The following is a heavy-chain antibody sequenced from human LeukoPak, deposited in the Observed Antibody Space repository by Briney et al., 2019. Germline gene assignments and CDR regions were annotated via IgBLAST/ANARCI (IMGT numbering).Heavy chain of an antibody. J-gene: IGHJ4*02. CDR1: GFTVSNNY. V-gene: IGHV3-53*01. Sequence: GGSLRPSCAASGFTVSNNYMSWVRQAPGKGLEWVSVIYSGGTTYYADSVKGRFTISRDNSKNTLYLQMNNLRAEDAAVYYCARDRVGAGGLSYFDYWGQGTLVTVSS. CDR3: ARDRVGAGGLSYFDY. D-gene: IGHD2-8*02. CDR2: IYSGGTT.